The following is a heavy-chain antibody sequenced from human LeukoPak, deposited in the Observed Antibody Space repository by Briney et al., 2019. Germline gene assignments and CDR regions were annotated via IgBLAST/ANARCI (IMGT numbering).Heavy chain of an antibody. Sequence: TGGSLRLSCAASGFTVSSNYMSWVHQAPGKGLEWVSVIYSGGSTYYADSVKGRFTISRDNSKNTLYLQMNSLRAEDTAVYYCARLYYYYGMDVWGQGTTVTVSS. CDR2: IYSGGST. CDR1: GFTVSSNY. V-gene: IGHV3-66*01. CDR3: ARLYYYYGMDV. J-gene: IGHJ6*02.